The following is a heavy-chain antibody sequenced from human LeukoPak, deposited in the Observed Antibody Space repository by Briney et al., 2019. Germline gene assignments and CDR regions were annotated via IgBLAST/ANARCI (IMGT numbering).Heavy chain of an antibody. J-gene: IGHJ4*02. CDR3: ARGYYYDGSGYFDY. CDR1: GGSFSGYY. CDR2: INHSGST. V-gene: IGHV4-34*01. Sequence: PSETLSLTCAVYGGSFSGYYWSWTRQPPGKGLEWIGEINHSGSTNYNPSLKSRVTISVDTSKNQFSLNLNSVTAADTAVYYCARGYYYDGSGYFDYWGQGTLVTVSS. D-gene: IGHD3-22*01.